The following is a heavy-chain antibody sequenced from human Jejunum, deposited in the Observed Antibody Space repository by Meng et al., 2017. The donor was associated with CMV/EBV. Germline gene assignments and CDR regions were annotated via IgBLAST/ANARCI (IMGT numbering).Heavy chain of an antibody. CDR3: TRNQEGLAGHFDS. CDR1: GCSFSNHW. Sequence: EVQLVESXXXXVXXGGXLRRSCAASGCSFSNHWMHWVRQAPGKGLVWVSRINSDGGTTNYADSVKGRFTISRDNAKNTLYLQMNSLRAEDTAVYYCTRNQEGLAGHFDSWGQGTLVTVSS. D-gene: IGHD3-3*02. V-gene: IGHV3-74*01. CDR2: INSDGGTT. J-gene: IGHJ4*02.